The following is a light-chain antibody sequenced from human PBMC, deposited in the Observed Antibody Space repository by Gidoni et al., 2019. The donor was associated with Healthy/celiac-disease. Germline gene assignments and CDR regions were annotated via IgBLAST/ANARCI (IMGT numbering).Light chain of an antibody. J-gene: IGKJ3*01. V-gene: IGKV3-15*01. CDR2: GAP. Sequence: EIVMPPSPATLSVSPGERATLSCRASQSVSSNLAWYQQKPGQAPRLLIYGAPTRATGIPARFSGSGSGTEFTLTISSLQSEDFAVYYCQQYNNWPPVTFXPXTKVDIK. CDR1: QSVSSN. CDR3: QQYNNWPPVT.